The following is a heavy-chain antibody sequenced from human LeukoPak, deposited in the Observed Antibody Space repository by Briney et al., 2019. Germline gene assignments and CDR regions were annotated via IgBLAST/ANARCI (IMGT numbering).Heavy chain of an antibody. CDR3: ARVRRWLQSEPYYFDY. CDR2: INHSGST. Sequence: PSETLSLTCAVYGGSFSGYYWSWIRQPPGKGLEWIGEINHSGSTNYNPSLKSRVTISVDTSKNQFSLKLSSVTAADTAVYYCARVRRWLQSEPYYFDYWGQGTLVTVSS. J-gene: IGHJ4*02. CDR1: GGSFSGYY. V-gene: IGHV4-34*01. D-gene: IGHD5-24*01.